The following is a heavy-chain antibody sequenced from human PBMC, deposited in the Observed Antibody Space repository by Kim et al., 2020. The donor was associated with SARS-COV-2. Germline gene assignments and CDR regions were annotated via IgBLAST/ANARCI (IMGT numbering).Heavy chain of an antibody. J-gene: IGHJ6*03. V-gene: IGHV3-21*01. D-gene: IGHD2-8*01. CDR2: ISSSSSYI. CDR1: GFTFSSYS. Sequence: GGSLRLSCAASGFTFSSYSMNWVRQAPGKGLEWVSSISSSSSYIYYADSVKGRFTISRDNAKNSLYLQMSSLRAEDTAVYYCARDMVFSARGYYYYYMDVWGKGTTVTVSS. CDR3: ARDMVFSARGYYYYYMDV.